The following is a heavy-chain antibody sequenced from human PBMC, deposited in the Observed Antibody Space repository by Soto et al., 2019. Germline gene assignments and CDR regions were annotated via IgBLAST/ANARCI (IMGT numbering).Heavy chain of an antibody. Sequence: GGSLRLSCAASVLTFSSYAMSWVRQAPGKGLEWVSAISGSGGSTYYADSVKGRFTISRDNSKNTLYLQMNSLRAEDTAVYYSYYDILTGQRADYWGQGTLVTVSS. CDR2: ISGSGGST. D-gene: IGHD3-9*01. V-gene: IGHV3-23*01. CDR1: VLTFSSYA. CDR3: YYDILTGQRADY. J-gene: IGHJ4*02.